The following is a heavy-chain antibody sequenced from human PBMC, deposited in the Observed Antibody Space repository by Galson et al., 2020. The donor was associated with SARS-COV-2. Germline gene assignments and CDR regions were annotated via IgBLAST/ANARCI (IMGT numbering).Heavy chain of an antibody. CDR1: GFNFGEQG. CDR2: SRSKTYGATT. V-gene: IGHV3-49*03. Sequence: GGSLRLSCTASGFNFGEQGMSWFRQTPGKGLEWVGISRSKTYGATTECAAAVKDRFSISRDDSKNIAYLEMNSLKTEDTAVYYCSAFLDWGYSFTSMDVWGKGTTVTVSS. J-gene: IGHJ6*03. CDR3: SAFLDWGYSFTSMDV. D-gene: IGHD3-9*01.